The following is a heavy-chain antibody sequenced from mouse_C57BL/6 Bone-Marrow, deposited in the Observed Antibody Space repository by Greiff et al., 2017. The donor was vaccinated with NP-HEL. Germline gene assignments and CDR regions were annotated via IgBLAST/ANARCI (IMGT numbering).Heavy chain of an antibody. D-gene: IGHD2-2*01. J-gene: IGHJ1*03. CDR2: IRSKSNNYAT. Sequence: EVQLVESGGGLVQPKGSLKLSCAASGFSFNTYAMNWVRQAPGKGLEWVARIRSKSNNYATYYADSVKDRFTISRDDSESMLYLQMNNLKTEDTAMYYCVRVTTRDWYFDVWGTGTTVTVSS. CDR3: VRVTTRDWYFDV. CDR1: GFSFNTYA. V-gene: IGHV10-1*01.